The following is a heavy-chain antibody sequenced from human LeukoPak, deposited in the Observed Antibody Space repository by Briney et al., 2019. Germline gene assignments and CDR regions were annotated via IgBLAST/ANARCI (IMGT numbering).Heavy chain of an antibody. Sequence: GASVKVSCKASGYTFTGYYMHWVRQTPGQGLEWMGWIFPKTGGTNYARKFQGRVSMTSDTSISTAYMELIRLRSDDTALYYCARDYYESGRHMSIFDYWGQGTLVPVSS. CDR3: ARDYYESGRHMSIFDY. D-gene: IGHD3-10*01. CDR1: GYTFTGYY. J-gene: IGHJ4*02. CDR2: IFPKTGGT. V-gene: IGHV1-2*02.